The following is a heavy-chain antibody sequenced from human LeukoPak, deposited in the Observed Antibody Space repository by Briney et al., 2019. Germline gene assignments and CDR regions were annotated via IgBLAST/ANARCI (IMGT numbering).Heavy chain of an antibody. CDR2: ISSRGNNI. D-gene: IGHD2-2*01. CDR1: GLTFNIYT. Sequence: PGGSLRLSCAASGLTFNIYTINWVRQAPGKGPEWVSSISSRGNNIYYADSLRGRFTVSRDNAKNSLFLQMNSLRVEDTAVYYCARVAGYCDSTSNCYSDYWGQGTLVTVSS. V-gene: IGHV3-21*01. J-gene: IGHJ4*02. CDR3: ARVAGYCDSTSNCYSDY.